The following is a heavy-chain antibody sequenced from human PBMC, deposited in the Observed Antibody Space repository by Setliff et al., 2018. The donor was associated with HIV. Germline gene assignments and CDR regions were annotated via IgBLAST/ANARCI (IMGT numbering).Heavy chain of an antibody. CDR3: ARFSSGWYAHY. V-gene: IGHV4-59*01. CDR1: GGSISSYY. J-gene: IGHJ4*02. CDR2: IYYSGST. Sequence: SETLSLTCTVSGGSISSYYWSWIRQPPGKGLEWIGYIYYSGSTNYNPSLKSRVTISVDTSKNQLSLKLTSVTVADTAVYYCARFSSGWYAHYWGQGKLVTVSS. D-gene: IGHD6-19*01.